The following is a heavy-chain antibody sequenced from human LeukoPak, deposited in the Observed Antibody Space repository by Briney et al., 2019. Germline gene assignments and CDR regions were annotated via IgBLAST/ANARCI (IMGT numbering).Heavy chain of an antibody. V-gene: IGHV1-2*02. CDR2: INPNSGGT. D-gene: IGHD3-10*01. CDR3: ARDYGSGQGVDY. Sequence: ASVKVSCKASGYTFTGYYMHWVRQAPGQGLEWMGWINPNSGGTNYAQKFQGRVTMTRNTSISTAYMELSSLRSEDTAVYYCARDYGSGQGVDYWGQGTLVTVSS. CDR1: GYTFTGYY. J-gene: IGHJ4*02.